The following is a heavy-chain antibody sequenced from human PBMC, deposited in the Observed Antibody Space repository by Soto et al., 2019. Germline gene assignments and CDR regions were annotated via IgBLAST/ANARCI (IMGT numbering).Heavy chain of an antibody. J-gene: IGHJ6*03. CDR3: AREYCSGGSCYSSYYYYMDV. V-gene: IGHV1-18*01. CDR1: GYTFTSYG. D-gene: IGHD2-15*01. Sequence: QVQLVQSGAAVKKPGASVKVSCKASGYTFTSYGISWVRQAPGQGLEWMGWISAYNGNTNYAQKLQGRVAMTTETSTSTAYMELRRLRSDDTAVYYCAREYCSGGSCYSSYYYYMDVWGKGTTVTVSS. CDR2: ISAYNGNT.